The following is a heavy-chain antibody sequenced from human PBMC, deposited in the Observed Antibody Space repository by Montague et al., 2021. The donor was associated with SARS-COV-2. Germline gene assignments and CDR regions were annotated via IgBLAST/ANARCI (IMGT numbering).Heavy chain of an antibody. J-gene: IGHJ4*02. CDR2: IYYSGSA. D-gene: IGHD1-26*01. Sequence: SETLSLTCTVSGGSINSYYWSWIRQPPGKGLEWIGYIYYSGSAXXXPSXKGRVTISVDTSKDQFSLSLSSVTAADTAVYYCARTPYSRPLPDYWGQGALVTVSS. V-gene: IGHV4-59*01. CDR1: GGSINSYY. CDR3: ARTPYSRPLPDY.